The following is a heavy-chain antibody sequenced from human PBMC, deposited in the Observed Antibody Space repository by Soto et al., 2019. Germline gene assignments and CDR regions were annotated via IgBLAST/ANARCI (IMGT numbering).Heavy chain of an antibody. V-gene: IGHV2-5*02. D-gene: IGHD1-26*01. CDR1: GFSLTTDRVG. J-gene: IGHJ4*02. Sequence: QITLKESGPTLVKPTQTLTLTCTFSGFSLTTDRVGVGWIRQPPGEALEWLAVIYWDDSKTYRPSLESRLTITTDPSKTPVALTMTNMDSLDTATYYCAPAYGGRSLYWGQGTLVTVSS. CDR3: APAYGGRSLY. CDR2: IYWDDSK.